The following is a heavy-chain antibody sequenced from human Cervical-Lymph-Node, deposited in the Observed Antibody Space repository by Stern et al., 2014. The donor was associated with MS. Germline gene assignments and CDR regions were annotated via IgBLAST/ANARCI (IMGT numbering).Heavy chain of an antibody. D-gene: IGHD1-26*01. V-gene: IGHV1-69*01. CDR2: INPIFGTA. Sequence: QVQLVESGAEVKKPGASVKVSCKASGDTFSSYAIRWVRQAPGQGLEWMGGINPIFGTANYAQKFQGRVKITADESTSTAYMELSSLRSEDTAVYYCAREVEELPYFDYWGQGTLVTVSS. CDR3: AREVEELPYFDY. CDR1: GDTFSSYA. J-gene: IGHJ4*02.